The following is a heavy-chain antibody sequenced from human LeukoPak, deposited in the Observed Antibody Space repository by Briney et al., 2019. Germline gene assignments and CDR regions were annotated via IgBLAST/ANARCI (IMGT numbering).Heavy chain of an antibody. Sequence: SETLSLTCDVSGYSISSGHYWGWIRPSPGKGLEWIASMYNSGSTYFKSSLKSRVTISLDTPKNQFSLTLNSVTAADTAVYYCARHVYGRHQLQAYHFDYWGQGILVTVSS. J-gene: IGHJ4*02. CDR3: ARHVYGRHQLQAYHFDY. V-gene: IGHV4-38-2*01. D-gene: IGHD2-2*01. CDR2: MYNSGST. CDR1: GYSISSGHY.